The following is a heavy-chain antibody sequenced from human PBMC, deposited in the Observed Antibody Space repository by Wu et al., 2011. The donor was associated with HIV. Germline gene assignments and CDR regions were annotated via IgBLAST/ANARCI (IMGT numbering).Heavy chain of an antibody. V-gene: IGHV1-18*01. CDR3: ARRPLVRSTGYFDY. CDR1: GYDFSSYG. D-gene: IGHD1-26*01. J-gene: IGHJ4*02. CDR2: ISAYNEDT. Sequence: QVQLVQSGAEVKKPGASVKVSCKASGYDFSSYGITWVRQAPGQGLEWMAWISAYNEDTNYAQKFQGRVTMTTDTSTSTAYMELRSLRSDDTAVYYCARRPLVRSTGYFDYWGQGTLVTVSS.